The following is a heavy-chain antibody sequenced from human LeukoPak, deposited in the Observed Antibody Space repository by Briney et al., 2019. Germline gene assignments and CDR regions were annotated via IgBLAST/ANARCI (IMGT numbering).Heavy chain of an antibody. CDR3: ARDRRSSTSLFDY. CDR1: GFTFSINTYA. Sequence: GGSLRLSCAASGFTFSINTYAMTWVRQAPGKGLEWVSSISSSSSYIYYADSVKGRFTISRDNAKNSLYLQMNSLRAEDTAVYYCARDRRSSTSLFDYWGQGTLVTVSS. CDR2: ISSSSSYI. D-gene: IGHD2-2*01. V-gene: IGHV3-21*01. J-gene: IGHJ4*02.